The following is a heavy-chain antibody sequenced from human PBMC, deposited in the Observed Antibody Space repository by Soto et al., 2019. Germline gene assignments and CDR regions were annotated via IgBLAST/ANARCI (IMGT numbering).Heavy chain of an antibody. CDR2: ISYDGSNK. D-gene: IGHD4-17*01. CDR1: GFTFSSYG. J-gene: IGHJ4*02. CDR3: AKDYGDAADY. V-gene: IGHV3-30*18. Sequence: GGSLRLSCAASGFTFSSYGMHWVRQAPGEGLEWVAVISYDGSNKYYADSVKGRFTISRDNSKNTLYLQMNSLRAEDTAVYYCAKDYGDAADYWGQGTLVTVSS.